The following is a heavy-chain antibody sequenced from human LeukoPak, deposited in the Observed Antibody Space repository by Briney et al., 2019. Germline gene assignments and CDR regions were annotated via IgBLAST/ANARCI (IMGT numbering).Heavy chain of an antibody. Sequence: GGSLRLSCAASGFTFSSFAMSWVRQAPGKGLEWVSAISGNSENAYFADSVKGRFTISRDNSKNTLYLQMNSLRAEDTAVYYCAKDEFYYDYVWGSYRLDAFDIWGQGTMVTVPS. CDR3: AKDEFYYDYVWGSYRLDAFDI. D-gene: IGHD3-16*02. J-gene: IGHJ3*02. CDR2: ISGNSENA. CDR1: GFTFSSFA. V-gene: IGHV3-23*01.